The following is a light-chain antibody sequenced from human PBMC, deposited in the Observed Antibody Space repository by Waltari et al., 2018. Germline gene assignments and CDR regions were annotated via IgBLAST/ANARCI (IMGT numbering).Light chain of an antibody. CDR2: WAS. CDR1: QSVLHSTNNKNY. CDR3: QQYYSTPFT. J-gene: IGKJ3*01. V-gene: IGKV4-1*01. Sequence: DIVMTQSPDSLAVSLGARATINCKSSQSVLHSTNNKNYLAWYQQKPGQPPKLLIYWASTRESGVPDRFSGSGSGTDFTLTISSLQAEDVAVYYCQQYYSTPFTFGPGTKVDIK.